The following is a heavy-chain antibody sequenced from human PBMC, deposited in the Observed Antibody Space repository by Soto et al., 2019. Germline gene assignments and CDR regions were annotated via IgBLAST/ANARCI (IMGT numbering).Heavy chain of an antibody. D-gene: IGHD6-13*01. Sequence: QMQLVQSGPEVKKPGTSVKVSCKASGFTFTSSAMQWVRQAHGQRLEWIGWIVVGSGNTNYAQKFQEGVTITRDMSTSTAYMELSSLRSEDTAVYYCAAVTSSSWPYNWFDPWGQGTLVTVSS. CDR2: IVVGSGNT. V-gene: IGHV1-58*02. CDR3: AAVTSSSWPYNWFDP. J-gene: IGHJ5*02. CDR1: GFTFTSSA.